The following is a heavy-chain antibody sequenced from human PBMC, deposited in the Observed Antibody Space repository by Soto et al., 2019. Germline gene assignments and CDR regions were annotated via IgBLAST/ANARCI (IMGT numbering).Heavy chain of an antibody. D-gene: IGHD4-17*01. CDR2: IYYSGST. Sequence: SETLSLTCTVSGGSISSYYWSWIRQPPGKGLEWIGYIYYSGSTNYNPSLKSRVTISVDTSKNQFSLKLSSVTAADTAVYYCARMYGDYVAPDYWGQGTLVTVSS. CDR3: ARMYGDYVAPDY. V-gene: IGHV4-59*01. CDR1: GGSISSYY. J-gene: IGHJ4*02.